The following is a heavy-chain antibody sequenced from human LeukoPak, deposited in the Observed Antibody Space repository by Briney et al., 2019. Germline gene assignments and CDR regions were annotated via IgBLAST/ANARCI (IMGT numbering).Heavy chain of an antibody. V-gene: IGHV6-1*01. J-gene: IGHJ4*02. Sequence: SQTLSLTCAISGDSVSSNSAAWNWIRQSPSRGLEWLGRTYYRSKWYNDYAVSVKSRITINPDTSKNQFSLQLNSVTAADTAVYYCARGSYDILTGYPYYFDYWGQGTLVAVSS. CDR2: TYYRSKWYN. CDR1: GDSVSSNSAA. D-gene: IGHD3-9*01. CDR3: ARGSYDILTGYPYYFDY.